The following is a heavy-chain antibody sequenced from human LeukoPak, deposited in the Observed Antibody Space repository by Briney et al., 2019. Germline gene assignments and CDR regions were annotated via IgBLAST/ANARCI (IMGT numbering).Heavy chain of an antibody. CDR1: GFTFSSYA. J-gene: IGHJ4*02. CDR2: ISYDGSNK. Sequence: GRSLRLSCAASGFTFSSYAMHWVRQAPGKGLEWVAVISYDGSNKYYADSVKGRFTISRDNSKNTLYLQMISLRAEDTAVYYCAKAGYNWNDVTLTEVYDFWSGPTFFDYWGQGTLVTVSS. CDR3: AKAGYNWNDVTLTEVYDFWSGPTFFDY. V-gene: IGHV3-30-3*01. D-gene: IGHD3-3*01.